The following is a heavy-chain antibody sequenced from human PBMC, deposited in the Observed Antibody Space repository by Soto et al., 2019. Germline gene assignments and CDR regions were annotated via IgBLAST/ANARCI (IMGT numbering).Heavy chain of an antibody. V-gene: IGHV4-59*01. Sequence: SETLSLTCSVSGGSMSEYFWSWIRQSPGKGLEWIGYIYYLGSTDYNPSLKSRVTISVDTSKRQFSLRLTSVTAADTAVYYCARDGYDGSGSPYPAYWGPGXQVTVSS. D-gene: IGHD3-10*01. CDR3: ARDGYDGSGSPYPAY. CDR1: GGSMSEYF. CDR2: IYYLGST. J-gene: IGHJ4*02.